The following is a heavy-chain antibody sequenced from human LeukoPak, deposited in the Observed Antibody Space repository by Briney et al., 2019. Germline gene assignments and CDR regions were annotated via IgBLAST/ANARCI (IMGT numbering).Heavy chain of an antibody. CDR3: ARGLAVAGTGGYY. D-gene: IGHD6-19*01. Sequence: PGGSLRLSCAASGVTFSSYWMHWVRQDPGQGLEWVSRINSDGSSTNYADSVKGRFTISRDNAKNTLYLQMNSLRSEDTAVYYWARGLAVAGTGGYYWGQGTLVTVSS. CDR1: GVTFSSYW. V-gene: IGHV3-74*01. CDR2: INSDGSST. J-gene: IGHJ4*02.